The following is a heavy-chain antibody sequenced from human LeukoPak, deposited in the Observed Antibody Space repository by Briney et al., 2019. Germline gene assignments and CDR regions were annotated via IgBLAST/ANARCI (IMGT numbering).Heavy chain of an antibody. V-gene: IGHV3-74*01. CDR2: MNSDGRTT. Sequence: VRPGESLRLSCAASGFTFSSSWMHWVRQAPGKGLIWVSRMNSDGRTTTYADSVKGRFTISRDNAKNTLFLQMNSLTADDTAVYYCVRGLNGNSDSWGQGALVTVSS. CDR1: GFTFSSSW. J-gene: IGHJ4*02. D-gene: IGHD2-8*01. CDR3: VRGLNGNSDS.